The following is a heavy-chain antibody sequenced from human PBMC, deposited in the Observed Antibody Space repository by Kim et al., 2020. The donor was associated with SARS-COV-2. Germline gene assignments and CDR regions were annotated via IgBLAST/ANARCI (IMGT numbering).Heavy chain of an antibody. J-gene: IGHJ4*02. Sequence: KSRVTISVDTSKNQFSLKLSSVTAADTAVYYCARHPYCGGDCYSMNPFDYWGQGTLVTVSS. V-gene: IGHV4-39*01. D-gene: IGHD2-21*01. CDR3: ARHPYCGGDCYSMNPFDY.